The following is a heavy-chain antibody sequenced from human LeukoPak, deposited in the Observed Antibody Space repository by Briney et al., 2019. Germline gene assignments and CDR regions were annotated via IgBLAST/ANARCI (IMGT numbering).Heavy chain of an antibody. V-gene: IGHV4-34*01. Sequence: SETLSLTCAVYGGSFSGYYRSWIRQPPGKGLEWIGEINHSGSTNYNPSLKSRVTISVDTSKNQFSLKLSSVTAADTAVYYCARVAGSGSYSSEGGFDYWGQGTLVTVSS. J-gene: IGHJ4*02. CDR3: ARVAGSGSYSSEGGFDY. CDR1: GGSFSGYY. CDR2: INHSGST. D-gene: IGHD1-26*01.